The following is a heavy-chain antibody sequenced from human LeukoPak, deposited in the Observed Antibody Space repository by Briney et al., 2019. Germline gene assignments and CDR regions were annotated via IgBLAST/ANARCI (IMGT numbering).Heavy chain of an antibody. V-gene: IGHV4-31*03. CDR1: GGSISSGGYY. CDR2: IYYSGST. J-gene: IGHJ5*02. CDR3: ARVSFNQLLTSYNWFDP. D-gene: IGHD2-2*01. Sequence: PSETLSLTCTVSGGSISSGGYYWSWIRQHPGKGLEWIGYIYYSGSTYYNPSLKSRVTISVDTSKNQFSLKLSFVTAADTAVYYCARVSFNQLLTSYNWFDPWGQGTLVTVSS.